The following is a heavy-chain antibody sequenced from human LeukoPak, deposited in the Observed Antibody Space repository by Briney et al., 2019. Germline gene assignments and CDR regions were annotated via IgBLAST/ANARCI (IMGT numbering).Heavy chain of an antibody. J-gene: IGHJ5*02. V-gene: IGHV3-9*01. CDR3: AREASGRSLDL. D-gene: IGHD3-10*01. Sequence: GGSLRLSCAASGFTFDDYAMHWVRQAPGKGLEWVSGISWNSGSIGYADSVKGRFTISRDNAKNSLDLQMNSLTAADTAVYYCAREASGRSLDLWGRGTLVTVSS. CDR2: ISWNSGSI. CDR1: GFTFDDYA.